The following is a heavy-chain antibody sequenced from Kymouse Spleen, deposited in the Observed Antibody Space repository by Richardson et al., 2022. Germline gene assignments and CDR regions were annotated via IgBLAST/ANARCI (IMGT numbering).Heavy chain of an antibody. V-gene: IGHV3-23*04. CDR1: GFTFSSYA. D-gene: IGHD3-10*01. CDR3: AKDRNYYGSGSYSYYYGMDV. CDR2: ISGSGGST. Sequence: EVQLVESGGGLVQPGGSLRLSCAASGFTFSSYAMSWVRQAPGKGLEWVSAISGSGGSTYYADSVKGRFTISRDNSKNTLYLQMNSLRAEDTAVYYCAKDRNYYGSGSYSYYYGMDVWGQGTTVTVSS. J-gene: IGHJ6*02.